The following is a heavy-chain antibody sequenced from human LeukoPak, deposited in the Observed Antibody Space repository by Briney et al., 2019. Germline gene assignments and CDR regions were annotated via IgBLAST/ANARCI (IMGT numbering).Heavy chain of an antibody. CDR1: GYPFTGYY. D-gene: IGHD4-17*01. CDR3: AREFYGDYVFDY. V-gene: IGHV1-2*02. J-gene: IGHJ4*02. CDR2: INPNSGGT. Sequence: ASVKVSCKASGYPFTGYYMHWVRQAPGQGLEWMGWINPNSGGTNYAQKFQGRVTMTRDTSISTAYMELSRLRSDDTAVYYCAREFYGDYVFDYWGQGTLVTVSS.